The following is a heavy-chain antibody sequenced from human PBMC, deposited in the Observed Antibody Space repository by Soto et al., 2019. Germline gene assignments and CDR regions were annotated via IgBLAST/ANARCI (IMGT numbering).Heavy chain of an antibody. D-gene: IGHD2-2*01. CDR3: AKNPDIVVVPAAMISYYGMDV. V-gene: IGHV3-33*06. J-gene: IGHJ6*02. Sequence: SLRLSCAASGFTFSSYGMHWVRQAPGKGLEWVAVIWYDGSNKYYADSVKGRFTISRDNSKNTLYLQMNSLRAEDTAVYYCAKNPDIVVVPAAMISYYGMDVWGQGTTVTV. CDR1: GFTFSSYG. CDR2: IWYDGSNK.